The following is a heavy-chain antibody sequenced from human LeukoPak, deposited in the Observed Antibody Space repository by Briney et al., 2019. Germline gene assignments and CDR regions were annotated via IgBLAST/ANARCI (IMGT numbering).Heavy chain of an antibody. V-gene: IGHV3-7*01. D-gene: IGHD2-2*03. Sequence: PGESLRLSCAASGFTFNNYWMTWVRQAPGKGLEWVANIKGDGSEKYYVDSVKGRFTISRDNAKNSLYLQMNSLRAEDTAVYYCARVRGYCSSTSCWGFDYWGQGTLVTVSS. CDR1: GFTFNNYW. CDR3: ARVRGYCSSTSCWGFDY. J-gene: IGHJ4*02. CDR2: IKGDGSEK.